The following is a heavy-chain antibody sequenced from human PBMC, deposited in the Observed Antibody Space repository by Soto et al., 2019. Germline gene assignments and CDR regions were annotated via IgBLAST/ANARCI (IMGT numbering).Heavy chain of an antibody. D-gene: IGHD3-9*01. Sequence: PSETLSLTCTVSCGSISSYYWSWIRQPPGKGLEWIGYIYYSGSTNYNPSLKSRVTISVDTSKNQFSLKLSSVTAADTAVYYCARALILTGDYIHDAFYICGQGTMVTVSS. CDR3: ARALILTGDYIHDAFYI. CDR1: CGSISSYY. CDR2: IYYSGST. J-gene: IGHJ3*02. V-gene: IGHV4-59*01.